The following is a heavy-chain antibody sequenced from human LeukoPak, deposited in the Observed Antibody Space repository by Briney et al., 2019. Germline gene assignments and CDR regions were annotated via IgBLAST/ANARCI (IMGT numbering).Heavy chain of an antibody. J-gene: IGHJ4*02. D-gene: IGHD3-9*01. Sequence: SETLSLTCSVSGGSLSSSSYYWGWIRQPPGKGLEWIGSIYYSGSTYYNPSLKSRVTISVDTSKNQFSLKLSSVTAADTAVYYCARQTDWLSHYYFDYWGQGTLVTVSS. CDR2: IYYSGST. CDR3: ARQTDWLSHYYFDY. V-gene: IGHV4-39*01. CDR1: GGSLSSSSYY.